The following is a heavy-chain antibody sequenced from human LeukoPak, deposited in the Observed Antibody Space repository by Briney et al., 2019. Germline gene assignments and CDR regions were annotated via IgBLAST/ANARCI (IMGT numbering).Heavy chain of an antibody. D-gene: IGHD4-23*01. V-gene: IGHV1-46*03. CDR2: INPSGGST. J-gene: IGHJ3*02. Sequence: ASVKVSCKASGYTFTSYYMHWVRQAPGQGLEWMGIINPSGGSTSYAQKFQGRVTMTRDTSTSTVYVELRSLRSEDTAVYYCARVGTVVTFAFDIWGQGTMVTVSS. CDR3: ARVGTVVTFAFDI. CDR1: GYTFTSYY.